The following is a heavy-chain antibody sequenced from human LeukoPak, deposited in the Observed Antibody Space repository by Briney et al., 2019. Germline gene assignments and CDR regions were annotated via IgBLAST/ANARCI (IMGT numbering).Heavy chain of an antibody. J-gene: IGHJ4*02. CDR2: IIPIFGTA. CDR3: ARDRGEYSSGWYGDY. CDR1: GGTFSSYA. V-gene: IGHV1-69*13. Sequence: SVKVSCKASGGTFSSYAISWVRQAPGQGLEWMGGIIPIFGTANYAQKFQGRVTITADESTSAAYMELSSLRSEDTAVYYCARDRGEYSSGWYGDYWGQGTLVTVSS. D-gene: IGHD6-19*01.